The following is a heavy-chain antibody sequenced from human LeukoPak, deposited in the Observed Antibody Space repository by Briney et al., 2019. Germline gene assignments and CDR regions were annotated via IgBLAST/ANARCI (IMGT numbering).Heavy chain of an antibody. Sequence: GASVKVSCKASGYTFTSYYMHWVRQAPGQGLEWMGIINPSGGSTSYAQKFQGRVTMTRDTSTSTVYMELSSLRSEDTAVYYCARGPLWFGESSYYFDNWGQGTLVTVSS. J-gene: IGHJ4*02. CDR3: ARGPLWFGESSYYFDN. CDR1: GYTFTSYY. CDR2: INPSGGST. D-gene: IGHD3-10*01. V-gene: IGHV1-46*01.